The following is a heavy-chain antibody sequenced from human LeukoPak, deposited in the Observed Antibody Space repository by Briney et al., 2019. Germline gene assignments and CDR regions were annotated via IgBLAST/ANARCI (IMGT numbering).Heavy chain of an antibody. CDR3: VKDGSGSYYTYYFDY. J-gene: IGHJ4*02. CDR2: ISSNGGST. Sequence: PGGSLRLSCAASGFTFSSYWMHWVRQAPGKGLEYVSAISSNGGSTYYADSVKGRFTISRDNSKNTLYLQMSSLRAEDTAVYYCVKDGSGSYYTYYFDYWGQGTLVTVSS. V-gene: IGHV3-64D*06. D-gene: IGHD3-10*01. CDR1: GFTFSSYW.